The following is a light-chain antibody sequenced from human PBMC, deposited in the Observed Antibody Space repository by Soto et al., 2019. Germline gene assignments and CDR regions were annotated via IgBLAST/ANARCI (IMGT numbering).Light chain of an antibody. J-gene: IGKJ4*01. Sequence: EIVLTQSPATLSLSPGDRATLSCGASQSVRSSYVAWYQQKAGLAPRLLIYDGSSRASGIPDRFSGSGSGTYFTLTIGRLEPADFAVYYCQQYDNSAPLSFGGGTKVEMK. CDR2: DGS. V-gene: IGKV3D-20*01. CDR1: QSVRSSY. CDR3: QQYDNSAPLS.